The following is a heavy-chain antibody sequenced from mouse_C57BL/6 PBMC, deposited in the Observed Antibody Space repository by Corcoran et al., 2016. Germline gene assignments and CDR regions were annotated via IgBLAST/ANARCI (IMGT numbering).Heavy chain of an antibody. Sequence: EVQLQQSGPELVKPGASVKISCKASGYTFTDYYMNWVKQSHGKSLEWIGDINPNNGGTSYNQKFKGKATLTVDNSSSTAYMELRSLTSEDSAFNYCARGGGHYFNYWGQCTTLTVSS. V-gene: IGHV1-26*01. CDR2: INPNNGGT. CDR3: ARGGGHYFNY. CDR1: GYTFTDYY. J-gene: IGHJ2*01.